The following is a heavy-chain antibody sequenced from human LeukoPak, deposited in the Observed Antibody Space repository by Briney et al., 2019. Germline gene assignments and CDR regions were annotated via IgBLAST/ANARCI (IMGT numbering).Heavy chain of an antibody. CDR3: TKASATVWPNYFDS. V-gene: IGHV3-23*01. J-gene: IGHJ4*02. CDR1: GFTFSSYA. D-gene: IGHD6-25*01. Sequence: GGSRSLSCAASGFTFSSYAMSWFRNTSGKGLQWLSAISGSGGGTNYADSVKGRFTISRDNSKNILYLQMNSLGAEDTAIYYCTKASATVWPNYFDSWGQGTLVTVSS. CDR2: ISGSGGGT.